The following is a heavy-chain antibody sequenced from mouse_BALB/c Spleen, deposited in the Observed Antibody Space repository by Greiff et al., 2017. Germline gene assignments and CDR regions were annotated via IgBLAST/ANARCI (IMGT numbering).Heavy chain of an antibody. Sequence: VQLKESGPELVKPGASVKISCNASGYTFTDYHMHWVKPSHGMNLEWIGFIYPYNGGTGYNQKFKSKATLTVDNSSSIAYMELRSLTSEDSAVYYCARTITVITTIAMDYWGQGTSVTVTS. J-gene: IGHJ4*01. CDR1: GYTFTDYH. D-gene: IGHD2-4*01. V-gene: IGHV1S29*02. CDR3: ARTITVITTIAMDY. CDR2: IYPYNGGT.